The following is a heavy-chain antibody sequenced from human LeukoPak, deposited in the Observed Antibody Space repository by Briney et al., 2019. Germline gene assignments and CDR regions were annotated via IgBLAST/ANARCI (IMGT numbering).Heavy chain of an antibody. CDR3: ARGHYDILTGYYKDYYYYYGMDV. D-gene: IGHD3-9*01. CDR1: GGTFSSYA. V-gene: IGHV1-69*01. Sequence: SVKVSCKASGGTFSSYAISWVRQAPGQGLEWMGGIIPIFGTENYAQKFQGRVTITADESTSTAYMELSSLRSEDTAVYYCARGHYDILTGYYKDYYYYYGMDVWGKGTTVTVSS. J-gene: IGHJ6*04. CDR2: IIPIFGTE.